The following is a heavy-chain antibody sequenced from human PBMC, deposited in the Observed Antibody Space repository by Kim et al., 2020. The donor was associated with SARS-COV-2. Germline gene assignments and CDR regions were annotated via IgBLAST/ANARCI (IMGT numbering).Heavy chain of an antibody. CDR1: GFTFSSYA. D-gene: IGHD1-1*01. V-gene: IGHV3-33*06. Sequence: GGSLRLSCAASGFTFSSYAMHWVRQAPGKGLEWVAVIWYDGSNKYYADSVKGRFTISRDNSKNTLYLQMNSLRAEDTAVYYCAKDLLPNLYYYYGMDVWGQGTTVTVSS. CDR3: AKDLLPNLYYYYGMDV. J-gene: IGHJ6*02. CDR2: IWYDGSNK.